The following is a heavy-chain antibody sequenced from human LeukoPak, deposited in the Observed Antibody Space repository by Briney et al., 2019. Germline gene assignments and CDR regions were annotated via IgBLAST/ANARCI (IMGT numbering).Heavy chain of an antibody. D-gene: IGHD6-13*01. CDR1: GFTFSSYW. CDR2: IYSGGST. V-gene: IGHV3-66*01. Sequence: PGGSLRLSCAASGFTFSSYWMSWVRQAPGKGLEWVSVIYSGGSTYYADSVKGRFTISRDNSKNTLYLQMNSLRAEDTAVYYCARDRYSSSWDFDYWGQGTLVTVSS. CDR3: ARDRYSSSWDFDY. J-gene: IGHJ4*02.